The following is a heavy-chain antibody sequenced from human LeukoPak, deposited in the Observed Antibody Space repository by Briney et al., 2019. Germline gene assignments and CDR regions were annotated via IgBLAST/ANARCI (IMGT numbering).Heavy chain of an antibody. V-gene: IGHV3-7*01. J-gene: IGHJ5*02. Sequence: GGSLRLSCAASGFAFSEFWMTWVRQAPGKGLEWVANINQDGREKYYLDSVKGRFTISRDNAKSSLFLQMTSLRAEDTAVYYCARNWAVNWFAPWGQRTLVTVSS. CDR2: INQDGREK. CDR3: ARNWAVNWFAP. CDR1: GFAFSEFW. D-gene: IGHD3-16*01.